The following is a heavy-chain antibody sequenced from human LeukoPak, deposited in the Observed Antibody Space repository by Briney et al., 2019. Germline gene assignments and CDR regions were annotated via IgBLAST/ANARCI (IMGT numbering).Heavy chain of an antibody. CDR1: GFTFSSYA. Sequence: GGSLRLSCSASGFTFSSYAMSWVRQAPGKGLEWVSAISGSGGSTYYADSVKGRFTISRDNSKNTLYLQMNSLRAEDTAVYYCAKSVVGYSYAAPIFDYWGQGTLVTVSS. J-gene: IGHJ4*02. CDR3: AKSVVGYSYAAPIFDY. V-gene: IGHV3-23*01. CDR2: ISGSGGST. D-gene: IGHD5-18*01.